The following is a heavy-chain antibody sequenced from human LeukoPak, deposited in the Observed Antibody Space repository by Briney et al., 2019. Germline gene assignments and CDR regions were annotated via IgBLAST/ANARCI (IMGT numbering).Heavy chain of an antibody. V-gene: IGHV4-4*02. J-gene: IGHJ4*02. CDR2: INHSGTT. Sequence: SGTLSLTCAVSGGSISSSNWWSWVRQPPGKGLEWIGEINHSGTTNYNPSLKSRVTISVDKSKNQFSLKLTSVTAADTAVYYCARALSRWGYYFDYWGQGTLVTVSS. D-gene: IGHD5-24*01. CDR1: GGSISSSNW. CDR3: ARALSRWGYYFDY.